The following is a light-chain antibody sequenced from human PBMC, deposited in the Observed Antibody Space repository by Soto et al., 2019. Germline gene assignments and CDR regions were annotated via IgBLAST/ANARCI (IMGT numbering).Light chain of an antibody. CDR1: QSFSSY. CDR3: QQRSNWPPVIT. V-gene: IGKV3-11*01. Sequence: EIVLTQSPATLSLSPGERATLSCRASQSFSSYLAWYQQKPGQAPRLLIYDASKRATGTPARFSGRGSGTDLPLTISSLEPEDFAVYYCQQRSNWPPVITFGQGTRLEIK. CDR2: DAS. J-gene: IGKJ5*01.